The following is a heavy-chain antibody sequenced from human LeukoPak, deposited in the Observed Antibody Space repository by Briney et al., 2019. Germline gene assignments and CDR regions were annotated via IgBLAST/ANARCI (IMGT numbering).Heavy chain of an antibody. J-gene: IGHJ4*02. CDR2: ISSSSSYI. V-gene: IGHV3-21*01. D-gene: IGHD1-20*01. CDR1: GFTFSSYS. Sequence: GGSLRLSCAASGFTFSSYSMNWVRQAPGKGLEWVSSISSSSSYIYYADSVKGRFTISRDNAKNSLYLQMSSLRAEDTAVYYCARPNWNDEYFDYWGQGTLVTVSS. CDR3: ARPNWNDEYFDY.